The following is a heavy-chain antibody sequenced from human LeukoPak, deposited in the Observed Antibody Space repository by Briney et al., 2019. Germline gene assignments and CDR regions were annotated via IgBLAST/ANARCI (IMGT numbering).Heavy chain of an antibody. CDR1: GYSFTSYW. Sequence: GESLKISCKGSGYSFTSYWIGWVRQMPGKGLEWMGIIYPGDSDTRYSPSFQGQVTISADKSISTAYLQWSGLKASDTAMYYCARRARYCSGGSCATLGLDVWGQGTTVTVSS. V-gene: IGHV5-51*01. J-gene: IGHJ6*02. D-gene: IGHD2-15*01. CDR2: IYPGDSDT. CDR3: ARRARYCSGGSCATLGLDV.